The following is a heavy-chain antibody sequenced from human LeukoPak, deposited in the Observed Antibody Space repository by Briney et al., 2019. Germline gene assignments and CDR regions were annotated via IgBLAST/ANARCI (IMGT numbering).Heavy chain of an antibody. CDR1: GGSISSGSYY. CDR2: IFTSGST. D-gene: IGHD5/OR15-5a*01. Sequence: KPSETLSLTCTVSGGSISSGSYYWSWIRQPAGKGLEWIGRIFTSGSTNYNPSLKSRVTISVDTSKNQFSLKLYPVTAADAAVYYCARASTYSDAFDIWGQGTMVTVSS. J-gene: IGHJ3*02. V-gene: IGHV4-61*02. CDR3: ARASTYSDAFDI.